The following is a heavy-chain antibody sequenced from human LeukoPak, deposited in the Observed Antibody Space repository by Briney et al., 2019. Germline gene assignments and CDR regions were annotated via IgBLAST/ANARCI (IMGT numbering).Heavy chain of an antibody. V-gene: IGHV3-21*01. CDR1: GFAFSTYS. CDR3: ARDPEGGRDSVMSIYFYYYGMDV. D-gene: IGHD3-16*01. Sequence: GGSLRLSCAASGFAFSTYSMNWVRQAPGKGLEWVSSISSSSSYIFYADSVRGRFTISRDNAKSSLYLQMNSLRAEDTAVYYCARDPEGGRDSVMSIYFYYYGMDVWGQGTTVTVSS. CDR2: ISSSSSYI. J-gene: IGHJ6*02.